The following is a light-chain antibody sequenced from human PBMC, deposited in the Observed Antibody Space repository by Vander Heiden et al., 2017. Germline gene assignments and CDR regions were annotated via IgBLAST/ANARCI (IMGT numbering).Light chain of an antibody. CDR3: AAWDDSLSGVV. Sequence: QSVLTQPPSASGTPGQRVTFSCSGSSSNIGSNYVYWYQQLPGTAPKLLIYSNNQRPSGVPDRFSGSKSGTSASLAISGLRSEDEADYDCAAWDDSLSGVVFGGGTKLTVL. J-gene: IGLJ2*01. CDR2: SNN. V-gene: IGLV1-47*02. CDR1: SSNIGSNY.